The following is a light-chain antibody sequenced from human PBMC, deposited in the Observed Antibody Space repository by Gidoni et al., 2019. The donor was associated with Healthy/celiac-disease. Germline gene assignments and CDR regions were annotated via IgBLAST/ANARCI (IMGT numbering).Light chain of an antibody. Sequence: LGERATINCKSSQSVLYSSNNKNYLAWYQQKPGQPPKLLIYWASTRESGVPDRFSGSGSGTDFTLTISSLQAEDVAVYYCQQYYSTPRTFGQGTKVEIK. CDR3: QQYYSTPRT. J-gene: IGKJ1*01. CDR1: QSVLYSSNNKNY. CDR2: WAS. V-gene: IGKV4-1*01.